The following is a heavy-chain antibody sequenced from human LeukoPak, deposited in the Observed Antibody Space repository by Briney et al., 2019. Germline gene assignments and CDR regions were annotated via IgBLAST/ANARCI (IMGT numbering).Heavy chain of an antibody. Sequence: ASVKVSCKASGYTFTNYDIHWVRQDTGQGLEWMGWMNPNSGNTGYAQRFRGRVTITRNTSIGTAYMALNSLRSEDTAVYYCARGRYGDYGDFDLWGRGTLVTVSS. J-gene: IGHJ2*01. CDR3: ARGRYGDYGDFDL. CDR2: MNPNSGNT. CDR1: GYTFTNYD. D-gene: IGHD4-17*01. V-gene: IGHV1-8*03.